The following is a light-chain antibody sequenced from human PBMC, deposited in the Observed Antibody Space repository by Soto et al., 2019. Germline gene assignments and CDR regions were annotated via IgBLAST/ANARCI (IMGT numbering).Light chain of an antibody. Sequence: GNNAVNWYQQLPGTAPKLLIYNNNQRPSGVPDRFSGSKSGTSASLAISGLQSDDEADYYCAAWDDSLNGYVFGTGTKVTV. J-gene: IGLJ1*01. V-gene: IGLV1-44*01. CDR3: AAWDDSLNGYV. CDR1: GNNA. CDR2: NNN.